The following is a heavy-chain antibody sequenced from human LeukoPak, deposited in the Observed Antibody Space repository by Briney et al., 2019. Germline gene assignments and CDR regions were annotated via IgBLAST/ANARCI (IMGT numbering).Heavy chain of an antibody. V-gene: IGHV1-46*01. CDR3: ARDRGVLRFLEWLSSSNWFDP. CDR1: GYTFTKYY. J-gene: IGHJ5*02. CDR2: INPSGGST. D-gene: IGHD3-3*01. Sequence: ASVKVSCKASGYTFTKYYMHWVRQAPGQGLEWMGIINPSGGSTSYAQKFRGRVTMTRDTSTSTVYMELSSLGSEDTAVYYCARDRGVLRFLEWLSSSNWFDPWGQGTLVTVSS.